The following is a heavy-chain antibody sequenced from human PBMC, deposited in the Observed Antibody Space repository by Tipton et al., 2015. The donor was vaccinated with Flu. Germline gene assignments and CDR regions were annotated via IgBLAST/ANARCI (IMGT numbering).Heavy chain of an antibody. CDR3: ARDRWEYASGFDP. J-gene: IGHJ5*02. D-gene: IGHD6-19*01. CDR1: GDSIASDYF. V-gene: IGHV4-38-2*02. Sequence: TLSLTCFVSGDSIASDYFWAWIRQPPGKGLEWIGNIYRGGSLYYNPSLRGRVTISVDTSKNQFSLRLTSVTAADTAVYYCARDRWEYASGFDPWGQGTPVTVSP. CDR2: IYRGGSL.